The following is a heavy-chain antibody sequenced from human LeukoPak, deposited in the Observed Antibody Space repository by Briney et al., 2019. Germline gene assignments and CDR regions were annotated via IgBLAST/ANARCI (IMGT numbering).Heavy chain of an antibody. Sequence: GGSLRLSCAASGFTFSSHDMHWVRQAPGKGLEWVSLITWDGDSTYYADSVKGRFTISRDNNKNSLFLQMNSLRPEDTALYYCAKGTSSWHEFDYWGQGTLVTVSS. V-gene: IGHV3-43D*03. D-gene: IGHD6-13*01. CDR1: GFTFSSHD. J-gene: IGHJ4*02. CDR2: ITWDGDST. CDR3: AKGTSSWHEFDY.